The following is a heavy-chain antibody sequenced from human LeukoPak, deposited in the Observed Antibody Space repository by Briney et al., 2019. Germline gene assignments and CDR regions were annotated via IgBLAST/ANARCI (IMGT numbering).Heavy chain of an antibody. CDR2: IYHSGST. CDR1: GGSISSYY. J-gene: IGHJ5*02. CDR3: ARGQRSIAAENWFDP. D-gene: IGHD6-13*01. Sequence: PSETLSLTCTVSGGSISSYYWSWIRQPPGKGLERIGYIYHSGSTNYNPSLRSRVTISRDMSKNQFSLKLNSVTAADTAVYYCARGQRSIAAENWFDPWGQGTLVTVSS. V-gene: IGHV4-59*01.